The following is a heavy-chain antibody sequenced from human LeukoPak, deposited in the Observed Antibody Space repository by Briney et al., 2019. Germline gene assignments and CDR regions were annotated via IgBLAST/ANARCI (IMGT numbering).Heavy chain of an antibody. CDR2: ITGSGGNT. CDR1: GFTFSNYA. V-gene: IGHV3-23*01. J-gene: IGHJ4*02. D-gene: IGHD6-13*01. Sequence: GGSLRLSCAASGFTFSNYAMSWVRQAPGKGLEWVSAITGSGGNTYYADSVKGQFTISRDNSKNTLSLQMNSLRAEDTAVYYCAKAAAAASTWVFDYWGQGTLVTVSS. CDR3: AKAAAAASTWVFDY.